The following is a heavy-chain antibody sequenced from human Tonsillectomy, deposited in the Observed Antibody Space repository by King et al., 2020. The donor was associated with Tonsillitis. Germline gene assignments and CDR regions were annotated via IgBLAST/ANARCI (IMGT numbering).Heavy chain of an antibody. CDR3: ARPLYSSSWYGYYYGMDV. V-gene: IGHV1-2*02. CDR1: GYTFTGYY. D-gene: IGHD6-13*01. CDR2: INPNSGGT. J-gene: IGHJ6*02. Sequence: VQLVESGAEVKKPGASVKVSCKASGYTFTGYYMHWVRQAPGQGLEWMGWINPNSGGTNYAQKFQGRVTMTRDTSISTAYMERSRLRSDDTAVYYCARPLYSSSWYGYYYGMDVWGPGTPVTVS.